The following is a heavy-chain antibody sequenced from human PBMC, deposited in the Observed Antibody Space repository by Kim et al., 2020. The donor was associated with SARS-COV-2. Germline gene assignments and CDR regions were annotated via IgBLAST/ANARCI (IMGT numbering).Heavy chain of an antibody. J-gene: IGHJ4*02. CDR2: VSADGSEK. CDR1: GFTFSSYS. D-gene: IGHD1-26*01. Sequence: GGSLRLSCAASGFTFSSYSIHWVRQAPGKGLEWVAVVSADGSEKYYADSMKGRFTISRDNSKNTVSVQMNSLRVEDTAVYYCAREYLAGSYFGYWGQGT. V-gene: IGHV3-30*04. CDR3: AREYLAGSYFGY.